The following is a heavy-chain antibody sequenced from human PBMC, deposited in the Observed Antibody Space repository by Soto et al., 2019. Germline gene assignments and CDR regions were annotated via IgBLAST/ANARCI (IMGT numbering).Heavy chain of an antibody. CDR2: INSDGSST. V-gene: IGHV3-74*01. J-gene: IGHJ6*02. Sequence: EVQLVESGGGLLQPGGSLRLSCAVSGSTFSNDWMHWVRQAPGKGLVWVSHINSDGSSTNYADFVKGRFTIARDNAKNTVYLQMNSLRAEDTGVYYCARDRSYSLDVWGQGTTVTVSS. CDR3: ARDRSYSLDV. CDR1: GSTFSNDW.